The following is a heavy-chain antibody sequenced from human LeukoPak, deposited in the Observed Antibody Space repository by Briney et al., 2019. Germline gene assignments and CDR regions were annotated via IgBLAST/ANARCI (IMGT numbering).Heavy chain of an antibody. CDR1: GGTFSSYA. CDR3: ARDPTYNYSFGY. CDR2: IIPILGIA. D-gene: IGHD1-1*01. Sequence: SVKVSCKASGGTFSSYAISWVRQAPGQGLEWMGRIIPILGIANYAQKFQGRVTITADKSTSTAYMELSSLRSEDTAVYYCARDPTYNYSFGYWGQGTLVTVSS. V-gene: IGHV1-69*04. J-gene: IGHJ4*02.